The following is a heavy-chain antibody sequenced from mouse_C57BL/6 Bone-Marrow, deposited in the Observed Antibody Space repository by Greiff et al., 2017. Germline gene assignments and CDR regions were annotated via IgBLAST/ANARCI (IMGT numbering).Heavy chain of an antibody. Sequence: EVQLQESGAELVRPGASVTLSCKASGFNIKDDYMHWVKQRPDQGLEWIGWIDPENGDTEYASKFQGRATITADTSSNTAYLQLSSLTSEDTAVYYCTTGEATTVVAAGLPYSFCYWGQGTTLTVSS. CDR3: TTGEATTVVAAGLPYSFCY. CDR2: IDPENGDT. D-gene: IGHD1-1*01. V-gene: IGHV14-4*01. J-gene: IGHJ2*01. CDR1: GFNIKDDY.